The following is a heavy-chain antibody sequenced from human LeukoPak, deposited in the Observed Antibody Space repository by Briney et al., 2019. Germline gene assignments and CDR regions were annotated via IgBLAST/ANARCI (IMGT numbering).Heavy chain of an antibody. CDR2: IYHSGST. CDR3: ARDPGGYSGYGRGYYFDF. CDR1: GGSISSSNW. J-gene: IGHJ4*02. D-gene: IGHD5-12*01. Sequence: SGTLSLTCAVSGGSISSSNWWSWVRQPPGKGLEWIGEIYHSGSTNYNPSLESRVTMSVDKSKKQYSLKLSSVTAADTAVYYCARDPGGYSGYGRGYYFDFWGQGTLVTVSS. V-gene: IGHV4-4*02.